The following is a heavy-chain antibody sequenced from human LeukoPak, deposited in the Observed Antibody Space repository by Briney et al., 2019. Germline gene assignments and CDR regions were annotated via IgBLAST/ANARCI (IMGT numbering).Heavy chain of an antibody. Sequence: GGSLRLSCAASGFTFSSYAMSWVRQAPGKGLEWVSPIRGSGGSTYYADSVKGRFTISRDNSKNTLYLQMNSLRAEDTAVYYCAKDDYDFWSGYPVGYFDYWGQGTLVTVSS. J-gene: IGHJ4*02. V-gene: IGHV3-23*01. CDR1: GFTFSSYA. CDR3: AKDDYDFWSGYPVGYFDY. D-gene: IGHD3-3*01. CDR2: IRGSGGST.